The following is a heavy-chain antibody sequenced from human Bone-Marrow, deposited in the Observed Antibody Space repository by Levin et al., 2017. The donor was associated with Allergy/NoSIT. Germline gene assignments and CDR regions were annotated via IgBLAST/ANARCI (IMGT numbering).Heavy chain of an antibody. J-gene: IGHJ4*02. Sequence: PGESLKISCAASGFTFSNYAMTWVRQAPGKGLEWVSGMSGSSGSTYYADSVKGRFTISRDNSKNTLYLQMRSLRAADTALYYCARVDTAMVYNLRVADYWGRGTLVTVSS. CDR1: GFTFSNYA. CDR2: MSGSSGST. CDR3: ARVDTAMVYNLRVADY. D-gene: IGHD5-18*01. V-gene: IGHV3-23*01.